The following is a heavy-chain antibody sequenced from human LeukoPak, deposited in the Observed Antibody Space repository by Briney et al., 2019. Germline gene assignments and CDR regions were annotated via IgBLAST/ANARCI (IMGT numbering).Heavy chain of an antibody. V-gene: IGHV3-48*03. CDR1: GFTFSNYE. CDR2: ISSRDSII. CDR3: ATGGACSGGSCYGYFDY. J-gene: IGHJ4*02. Sequence: GGSLRLSCAASGFTFSNYEMNWVRQAPGKGLEGVSYISSRDSIIYYADYVKGRFTISRDNAKNSLYLQMNSLRAEDTAVYYCATGGACSGGSCYGYFDYWGQGTLVTVSS. D-gene: IGHD2-15*01.